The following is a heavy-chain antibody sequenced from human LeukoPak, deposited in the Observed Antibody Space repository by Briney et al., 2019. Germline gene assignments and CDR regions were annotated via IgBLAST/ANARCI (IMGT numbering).Heavy chain of an antibody. J-gene: IGHJ4*02. CDR1: GFTFSSYD. Sequence: GGSLRLSCAASGFTFSSYDMSWVRQAPGKGLEWVSAISGSGGSTYYADSVKGRFTISRDNSKNTLYLQMNSLRAEDTAVYYCAKDEGNYDILTGYYTYFDYWGQGTLVTVSS. V-gene: IGHV3-23*01. CDR2: ISGSGGST. D-gene: IGHD3-9*01. CDR3: AKDEGNYDILTGYYTYFDY.